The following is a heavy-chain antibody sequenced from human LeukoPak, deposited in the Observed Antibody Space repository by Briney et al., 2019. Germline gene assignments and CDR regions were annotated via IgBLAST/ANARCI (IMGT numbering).Heavy chain of an antibody. CDR3: ARRRAYCGGDCYSVFDY. V-gene: IGHV4-39*01. CDR1: GGSISSSSYY. J-gene: IGHJ4*02. D-gene: IGHD2-21*01. CDR2: IYYSGST. Sequence: SETLSLTCTVSGGSISSSSYYWGWIRQPPGKGLEWIGSIYYSGSTYYNPSLKSRVTISVDTSKNQFSLKLSSVTAADTAVYYCARRRAYCGGDCYSVFDYWGQGTLVTVSS.